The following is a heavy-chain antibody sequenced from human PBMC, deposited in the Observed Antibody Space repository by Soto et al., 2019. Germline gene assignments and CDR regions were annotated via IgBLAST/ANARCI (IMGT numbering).Heavy chain of an antibody. CDR2: IIPIFGTA. D-gene: IGHD3-10*01. Sequence: QVQLVQSGAEVKKPGSSVKVSCKASGGTFSSYAISWVRQAPGQGLEWMGGIIPIFGTANYAQKFQGRVTITADKSTSTAYRELSSLRSEDTAVYYCAREGVGGYYGSGRLSWFDPWGQGTLVTVSS. J-gene: IGHJ5*02. V-gene: IGHV1-69*06. CDR3: AREGVGGYYGSGRLSWFDP. CDR1: GGTFSSYA.